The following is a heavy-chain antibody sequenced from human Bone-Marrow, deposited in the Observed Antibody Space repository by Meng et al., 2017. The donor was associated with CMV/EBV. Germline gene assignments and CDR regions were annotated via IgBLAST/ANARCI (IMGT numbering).Heavy chain of an antibody. D-gene: IGHD4-11*01. CDR2: IIPIFGTA. CDR1: GGTFSSYA. CDR3: ARMSMTTVTENWFDP. J-gene: IGHJ5*02. Sequence: SVKVSRKASGGTFSSYAISWVRQAPGQGLEWMGGIIPIFGTANYAQKFQGRVTITTDESTSTAYMELSSLRSEDTAVYYCARMSMTTVTENWFDPWGQGTLVTVSS. V-gene: IGHV1-69*05.